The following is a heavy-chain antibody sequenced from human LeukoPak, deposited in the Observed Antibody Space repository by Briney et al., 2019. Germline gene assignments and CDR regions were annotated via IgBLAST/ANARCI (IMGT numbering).Heavy chain of an antibody. D-gene: IGHD6-19*01. CDR1: GFTVSSNY. V-gene: IGHV3-53*01. Sequence: GGSLRLSFAASGFTVSSNYMSWVRQAPGKGLEWVSVIYSGGSTYYADSVKGRFTISRDNSKNTLYLQMNSLRAEDTAVYYCARDLDARSGWYPGNYWGQGTLVTVSS. J-gene: IGHJ4*02. CDR2: IYSGGST. CDR3: ARDLDARSGWYPGNY.